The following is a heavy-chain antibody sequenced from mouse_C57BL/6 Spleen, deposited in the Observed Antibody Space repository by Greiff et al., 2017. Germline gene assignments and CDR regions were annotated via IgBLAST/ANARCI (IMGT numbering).Heavy chain of an antibody. J-gene: IGHJ2*01. CDR2: IYPGSGNT. CDR3: ARERGVDY. CDR1: GYSFTSYY. V-gene: IGHV1-66*01. Sequence: VQVVESGPELVKPGASVKISCKASGYSFTSYYIHWVKQRPGQGLEWIGWIYPGSGNTKYNEKFKGKATLTADTSSSTAYMQLSGLTSEDSAVYYCARERGVDYWGQGTTLTVSS.